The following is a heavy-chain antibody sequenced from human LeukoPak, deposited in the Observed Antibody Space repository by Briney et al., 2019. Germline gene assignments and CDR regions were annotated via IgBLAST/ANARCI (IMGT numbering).Heavy chain of an antibody. CDR3: ATDISTHYFGS. J-gene: IGHJ4*02. Sequence: PGGSLRLSCAASGFTFSDHYMDWVRQAPGKGLEWVTFIWYDASNKYYAESVEGRFTISRDNSRNTVFLQMNSLRAEDTAIYYCATDISTHYFGSWGQGTLVTVSS. CDR2: IWYDASNK. CDR1: GFTFSDHY. D-gene: IGHD3-9*01. V-gene: IGHV3-33*08.